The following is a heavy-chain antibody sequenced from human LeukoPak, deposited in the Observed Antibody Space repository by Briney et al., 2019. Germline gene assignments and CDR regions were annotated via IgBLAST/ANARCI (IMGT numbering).Heavy chain of an antibody. CDR1: GFSFSTYN. D-gene: IGHD3-3*01. J-gene: IGHJ4*02. CDR3: ARGSYDFPPDY. V-gene: IGHV4-34*01. Sequence: GSLRLSCAASGFSFSTYNMNWVRQPPGKGLEWIGEINHSGSTNYNPSLKSRVTISVDTSKNQFSLKLSSVTAADTAVYYCARGSYDFPPDYWGQGTLVTVSS. CDR2: INHSGST.